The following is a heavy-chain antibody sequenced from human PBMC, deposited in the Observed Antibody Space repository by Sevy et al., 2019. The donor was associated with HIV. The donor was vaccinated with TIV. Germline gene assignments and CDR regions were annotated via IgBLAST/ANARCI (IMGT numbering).Heavy chain of an antibody. CDR1: GFTFSNYG. D-gene: IGHD7-27*01. J-gene: IGHJ3*02. V-gene: IGHV3-30*18. Sequence: GGSLRLSCAASGFTFSNYGMHWVRQAPGKGLEGVAFISYDGGNKDHEESVKGRLTISRDKSKNRLYLQMNSLRAEETAMYYCAKFSSLGNAFDIWGQGTMVTVSS. CDR2: ISYDGGNK. CDR3: AKFSSLGNAFDI.